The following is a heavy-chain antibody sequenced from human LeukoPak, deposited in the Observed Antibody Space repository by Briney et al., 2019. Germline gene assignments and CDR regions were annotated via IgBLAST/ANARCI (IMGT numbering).Heavy chain of an antibody. V-gene: IGHV3-23*01. Sequence: GGSLRLSCAASGFTFSNAWMNWVRQAPGKGLEWVSAISGSGGSTYYADSVKGRFTISRDNSKNTLYLQMNSLRAEDTAVYYCAKDSGSYYGQGYYFDYWGQGTLVTVSS. D-gene: IGHD1-26*01. CDR3: AKDSGSYYGQGYYFDY. J-gene: IGHJ4*02. CDR2: ISGSGGST. CDR1: GFTFSNAW.